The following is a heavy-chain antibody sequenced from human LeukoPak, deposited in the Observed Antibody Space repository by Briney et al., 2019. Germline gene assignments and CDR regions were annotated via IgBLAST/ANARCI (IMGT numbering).Heavy chain of an antibody. Sequence: PGGSLRLSCAASGFTFSSYWMHWVRQAPGKGLEWVSSIRSSSSYIYYAGSVKGRFTISRDNAKNSLYLQMNSLRAEDTGVYYCARDRSLRITVMEAYDIWGQGTMVTVSS. CDR3: ARDRSLRITVMEAYDI. J-gene: IGHJ3*02. D-gene: IGHD3-22*01. CDR1: GFTFSSYW. V-gene: IGHV3-21*01. CDR2: IRSSSSYI.